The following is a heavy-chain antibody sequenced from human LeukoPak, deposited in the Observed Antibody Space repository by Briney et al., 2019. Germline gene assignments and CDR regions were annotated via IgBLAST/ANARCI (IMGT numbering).Heavy chain of an antibody. CDR2: IHTRGST. CDR3: AGNSGWYVYNY. D-gene: IGHD6-19*01. CDR1: GGSISSYY. Sequence: SETLSLTCTVSGGSISSYYWSWIRQPPGKGLEWIGYIHTRGSTNYNPSLKSRVTISVDTSKNQFSLKLSSVTAADTAVYYCAGNSGWYVYNYWGQETLVSVSS. J-gene: IGHJ4*02. V-gene: IGHV4-4*09.